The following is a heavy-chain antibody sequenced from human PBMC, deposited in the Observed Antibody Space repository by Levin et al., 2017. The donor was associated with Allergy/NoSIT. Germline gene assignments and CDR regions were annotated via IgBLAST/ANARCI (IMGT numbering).Heavy chain of an antibody. CDR2: ISYDGSNK. V-gene: IGHV3-30-3*01. CDR1: GFTFSSYA. CDR3: ARNIIAAVGGGYFDY. Sequence: GGSLRLSCAASGFTFSSYAMHWVRQAPGKGLEWVAVISYDGSNKYYADSVKGRFTISRDNSKNTLYLQMNSLRAEDTAVYYCARNIIAAVGGGYFDYWGQGTLVTVSS. D-gene: IGHD6-13*01. J-gene: IGHJ4*02.